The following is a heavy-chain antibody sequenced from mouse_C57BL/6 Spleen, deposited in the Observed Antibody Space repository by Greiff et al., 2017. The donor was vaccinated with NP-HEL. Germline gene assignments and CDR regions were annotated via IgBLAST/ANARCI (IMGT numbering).Heavy chain of an antibody. Sequence: VQLMESGPGLVAPSQCLSITCTVSGFSFTSYGVDWVRQPPGKGLEWLGVIWRGGSTNYYSALMSRLSIGKDNSKGHVFLNMNSLQTDDTAMYYCAKHGGSGYGAMDYWGQGTSVTVSS. CDR3: AKHGGSGYGAMDY. D-gene: IGHD3-2*02. CDR2: IWRGGST. CDR1: GFSFTSYG. V-gene: IGHV2-9*01. J-gene: IGHJ4*01.